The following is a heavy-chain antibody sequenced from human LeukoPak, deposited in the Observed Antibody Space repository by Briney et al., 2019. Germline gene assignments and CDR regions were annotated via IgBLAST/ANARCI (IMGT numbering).Heavy chain of an antibody. CDR2: INPNSGGT. D-gene: IGHD1-26*01. CDR3: ARVPALVGALDY. J-gene: IGHJ4*02. CDR1: GYTFTGYY. Sequence: ASVKVSCKASGYTFTGYYMHWVRQAPGQGLEWMGWINPNSGGTNYAQKFQGRVTMTRDTSISTACMELSRLRSDDTAVYYCARVPALVGALDYWGQGTLVTVCS. V-gene: IGHV1-2*02.